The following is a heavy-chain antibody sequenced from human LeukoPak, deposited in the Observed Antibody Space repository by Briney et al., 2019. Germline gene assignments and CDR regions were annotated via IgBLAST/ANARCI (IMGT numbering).Heavy chain of an antibody. CDR2: INPNSGGT. Sequence: ASVKVSCKASGYTFTGYYMHWVRQAPGQGLEWMGWINPNSGGTNYAQKFQGRVTMIRDTSISTAYKELSRLRSDDTAVYYCARVFRIAAAGPLSYWGQGTLVTVSS. CDR3: ARVFRIAAAGPLSY. V-gene: IGHV1-2*02. CDR1: GYTFTGYY. D-gene: IGHD6-13*01. J-gene: IGHJ4*02.